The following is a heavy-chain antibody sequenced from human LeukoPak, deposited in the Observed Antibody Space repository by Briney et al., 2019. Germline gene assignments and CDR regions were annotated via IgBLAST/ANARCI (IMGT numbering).Heavy chain of an antibody. D-gene: IGHD4-23*01. CDR2: IYPGDSDT. CDR1: GYSFTSYW. J-gene: IGHJ5*02. Sequence: GESLKISCKGSGYSFTSYWIGWVRQMPGKGLEWMGIIYPGDSDTRYSPSFQGQVTISADKSISTAYLQWSSLKASDTAMYYCARRGSFWSGNSLPWFDPWGQGTLVTVSS. CDR3: ARRGSFWSGNSLPWFDP. V-gene: IGHV5-51*01.